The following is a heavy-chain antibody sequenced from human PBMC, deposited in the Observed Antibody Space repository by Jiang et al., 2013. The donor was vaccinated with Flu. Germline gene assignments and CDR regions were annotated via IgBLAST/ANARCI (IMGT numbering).Heavy chain of an antibody. Sequence: ETLSLTCAVYGGSFSGYYWSWIRQPPGKGLEWIGEINHSGSTNYNPSLKSRVTISVDTSKNQFSLKLSSVTAADTAVYYCARARAAAGTWTPRKYNWFDPWGQGTLVTVSS. CDR2: INHSGST. V-gene: IGHV4-34*01. J-gene: IGHJ5*02. D-gene: IGHD6-13*01. CDR3: ARARAAAGTWTPRKYNWFDP. CDR1: GGSFSGYY.